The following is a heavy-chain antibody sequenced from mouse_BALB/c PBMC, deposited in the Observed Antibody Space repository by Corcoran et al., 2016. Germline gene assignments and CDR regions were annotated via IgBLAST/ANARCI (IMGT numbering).Heavy chain of an antibody. CDR1: GYSFTGHY. CDR3: ARGGDYDVYYAMDY. J-gene: IGHJ4*01. V-gene: IGHV1S34*01. D-gene: IGHD2-4*01. CDR2: KSCYHGAT. Sequence: LVKPGASVKISCKASGYSFTGHYIHWVKQSHGKSLEWIGYKSCYHGATNYNQKFKGKATFTVDTSSTTAYMQFNSLTSEDSAVYYCARGGDYDVYYAMDYWGQGTSVTVSS.